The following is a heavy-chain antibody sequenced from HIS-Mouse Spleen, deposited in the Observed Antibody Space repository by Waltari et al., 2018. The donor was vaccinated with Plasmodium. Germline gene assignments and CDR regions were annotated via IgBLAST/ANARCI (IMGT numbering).Heavy chain of an antibody. CDR2: SYPGDSDT. CDR1: GYRLNSTG. Sequence: EVQLVQSGAEVKKPWESLQISCTGSGYRLNSTGNGRMLQMPGTGLEWMGISYPGDSDTRYSPSFQGQVTISADKSISTAYLQWSSLKASDTAMYYCARLRLTYYFDYWGQGTLVTVSS. D-gene: IGHD2-8*01. J-gene: IGHJ4*02. V-gene: IGHV5-51*01. CDR3: ARLRLTYYFDY.